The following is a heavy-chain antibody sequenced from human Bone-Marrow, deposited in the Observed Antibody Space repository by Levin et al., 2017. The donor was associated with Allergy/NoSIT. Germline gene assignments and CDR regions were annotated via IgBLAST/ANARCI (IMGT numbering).Heavy chain of an antibody. CDR1: GFTFRTYG. CDR3: TRGAVGGGNSYSDY. Sequence: GGSLRLSCAASGFTFRTYGMTWVRQAPGKGLEWVAYISTAGGSTFYADAVKGRFTISRDNTENSLFLQMNSLRAEATAVFFCTRGAVGGGNSYSDYWGQGTLVTVSS. CDR2: ISTAGGST. V-gene: IGHV3-21*01. D-gene: IGHD4-23*01. J-gene: IGHJ4*02.